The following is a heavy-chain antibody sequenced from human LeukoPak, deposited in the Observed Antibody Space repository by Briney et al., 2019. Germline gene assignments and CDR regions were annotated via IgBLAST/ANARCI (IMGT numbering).Heavy chain of an antibody. CDR2: TYNRGST. J-gene: IGHJ4*02. CDR3: ARAEKAVTGTLDS. V-gene: IGHV4-59*01. D-gene: IGHD6-19*01. Sequence: SETLSLTCTVSGDSISNYYWSWIRQSPGKELEWIGYTYNRGSTIYNPSLKSRVTISTDTSKNQFSLRLTSVTAADTAVYYCARAEKAVTGTLDSWGQGTLVTVSS. CDR1: GDSISNYY.